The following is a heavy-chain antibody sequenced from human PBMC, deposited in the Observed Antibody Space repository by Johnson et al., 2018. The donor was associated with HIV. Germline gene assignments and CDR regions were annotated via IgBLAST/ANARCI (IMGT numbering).Heavy chain of an antibody. V-gene: IGHV3-15*01. CDR2: IKSKTDGGTT. J-gene: IGHJ3*02. Sequence: MLLVESGGGLVKPGDSLRLSCTASGFRFSNAWMGWVRQAPGKGLEWLGRIKSKTDGGTTAYAAHVQGRFTISRDDSKNTLYLKMNSLKTEDTAVYYCTTWPYYYDTSEDAFDIWGQGTMVTVSS. D-gene: IGHD3-22*01. CDR3: TTWPYYYDTSEDAFDI. CDR1: GFRFSNAW.